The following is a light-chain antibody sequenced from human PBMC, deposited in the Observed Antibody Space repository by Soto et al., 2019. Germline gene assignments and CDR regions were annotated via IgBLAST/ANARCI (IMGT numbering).Light chain of an antibody. J-gene: IGKJ5*01. V-gene: IGKV1-39*01. CDR3: QQSYKMPS. CDR1: RNVSIY. CDR2: ATS. Sequence: EIPLTQSPSSLAASVGDRLTLTCRASRNVSIYLNWYQHKPGKGPTLLIHATSNLQIGVPSRFSGSGSGTEFTLTISSLAPEDVGTYYCQQSYKMPSFGQGTRLVIK.